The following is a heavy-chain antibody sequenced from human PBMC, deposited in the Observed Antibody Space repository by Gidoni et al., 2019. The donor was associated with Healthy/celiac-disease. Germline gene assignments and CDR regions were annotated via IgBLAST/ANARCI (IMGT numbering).Heavy chain of an antibody. CDR2: ISYDGSNK. D-gene: IGHD6-6*01. CDR1: GFPFSSYG. Sequence: QVQLVESGGGVVQPGRSLRLSCAASGFPFSSYGMPWVRQAPGKGLEWVAVISYDGSNKYYADSVKGRFTISRDNSKNTLYLQMNSLRAEDTAVYYCAKGSYSSSSGFDYWGQGTLVTVSS. J-gene: IGHJ4*02. CDR3: AKGSYSSSSGFDY. V-gene: IGHV3-30*18.